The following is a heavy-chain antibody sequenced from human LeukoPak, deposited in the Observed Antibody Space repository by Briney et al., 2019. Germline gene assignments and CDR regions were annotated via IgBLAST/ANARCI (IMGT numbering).Heavy chain of an antibody. Sequence: GGSLRLSCAASGFTFSNYGMHWVRQAPGKGLEGVAVISYDGGEQHYGDSVKGRFSISRDDSKSTLYLQMNSLTVEDTALYYCAKPRTFYDILTVSFQQWGQGTWVTVSS. J-gene: IGHJ1*01. CDR3: AKPRTFYDILTVSFQQ. D-gene: IGHD3-9*01. CDR1: GFTFSNYG. CDR2: ISYDGGEQ. V-gene: IGHV3-30*18.